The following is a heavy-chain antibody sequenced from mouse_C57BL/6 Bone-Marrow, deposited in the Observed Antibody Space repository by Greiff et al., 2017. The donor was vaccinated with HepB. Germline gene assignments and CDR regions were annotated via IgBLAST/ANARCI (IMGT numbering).Heavy chain of an antibody. V-gene: IGHV5-12*01. J-gene: IGHJ4*01. CDR1: GFTFSDYY. CDR2: ISNGGGST. Sequence: EVQGVESGGGLVQPGGSLKLSCAASGFTFSDYYMYWVRQTPEKRLEWVAYISNGGGSTYYPDTVKGRFTISRDNAKNTLYLQMSRLKSEDTAMYYCARSELGRAMDYWGQGTSVTVSS. D-gene: IGHD4-1*01. CDR3: ARSELGRAMDY.